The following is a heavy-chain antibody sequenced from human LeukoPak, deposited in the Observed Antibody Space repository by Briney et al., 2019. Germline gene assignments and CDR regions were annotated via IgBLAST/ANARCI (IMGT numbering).Heavy chain of an antibody. CDR3: ARGGSGFDY. V-gene: IGHV3-53*01. J-gene: IGHJ4*02. CDR2: IYSGGYT. CDR1: GFTVSDNC. D-gene: IGHD6-19*01. Sequence: GGSLRLSCVASGFTVSDNCMSWVRQAPGKGLEWVSVIYSGGYTNYADSVKGRFTISRDNSKNTLYLQMNSLRVDDTAVYYCARGGSGFDYWGQGTLVTVSS.